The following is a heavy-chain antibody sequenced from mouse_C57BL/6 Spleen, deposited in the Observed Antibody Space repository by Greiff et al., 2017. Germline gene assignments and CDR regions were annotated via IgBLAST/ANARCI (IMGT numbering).Heavy chain of an antibody. CDR2: IDPSDSYT. J-gene: IGHJ2*01. CDR3: AIGGFPYY. D-gene: IGHD2-14*01. CDR1: GYTFTSYW. Sequence: VQLQQPGAELVKPGASVKLSCKASGYTFTSYWMQWVKQRPGQGLEWIGEIDPSDSYTNYNQKFKGKATLTVDTSSSTAYMQLSSLTSEDSAVYYCAIGGFPYYWGQGTTLTVSS. V-gene: IGHV1-50*01.